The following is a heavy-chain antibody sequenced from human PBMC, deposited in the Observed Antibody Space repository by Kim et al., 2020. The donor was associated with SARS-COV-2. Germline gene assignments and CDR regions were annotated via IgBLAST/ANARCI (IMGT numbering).Heavy chain of an antibody. J-gene: IGHJ6*02. CDR2: ISSSGSTI. V-gene: IGHV3-48*03. D-gene: IGHD3-22*01. CDR1: GFTFSSYE. Sequence: GGYLRLSCAASGFTFSSYEMNWVRQAPGKGLEWVSYISSSGSTIYYADSVKGRFTISRDNAKNSLYLQMNSLRAEDTAVYYCARDLNYDSSGYWAYYYYYYGMDVWGQGTTVTVSS. CDR3: ARDLNYDSSGYWAYYYYYYGMDV.